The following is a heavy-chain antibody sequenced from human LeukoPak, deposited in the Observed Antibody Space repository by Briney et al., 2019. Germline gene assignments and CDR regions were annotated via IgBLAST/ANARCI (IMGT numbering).Heavy chain of an antibody. J-gene: IGHJ4*02. CDR2: ISSNGGST. D-gene: IGHD6-13*01. V-gene: IGHV3-64*01. CDR3: TRVESSWNGD. Sequence: GGSLRLSCAASGFTFSNYAMHWVRQAPGKGLQYVSAISSNGGSTYYVNSVKDRFTISRDNSKNTLYLQMGSLRAEDMAVYYCTRVESSWNGDWGQGTLVTVSS. CDR1: GFTFSNYA.